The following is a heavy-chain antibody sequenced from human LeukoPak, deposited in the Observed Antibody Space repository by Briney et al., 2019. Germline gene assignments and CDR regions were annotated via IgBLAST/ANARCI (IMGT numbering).Heavy chain of an antibody. D-gene: IGHD4-23*01. CDR2: INHSGST. CDR1: GGSFGGYY. J-gene: IGHJ5*02. Sequence: SETLSLTCAVYGGSFGGYYWSWIRQPPGKGLEWIGEINHSGSTNYNPSLKSRVTISVDTSKNQFSLKLSSVTAADTAVYHCATRPTVVTQKRSGNWFDPWGQGTLVTVSS. CDR3: ATRPTVVTQKRSGNWFDP. V-gene: IGHV4-34*01.